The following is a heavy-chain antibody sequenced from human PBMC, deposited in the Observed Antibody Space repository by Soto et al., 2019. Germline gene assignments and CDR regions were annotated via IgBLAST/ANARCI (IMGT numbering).Heavy chain of an antibody. V-gene: IGHV4-39*01. D-gene: IGHD4-4*01. Sequence: SETLSLTCTVSGGSISSSSYYWGWIRQPPGKGLEWIGSIYYSGSTYYNPSRKSRVTISVDTSKNQFSLKLSSVTAADTAVYYCARVYSNYDAFDIWGQGTMVTVSS. J-gene: IGHJ3*02. CDR1: GGSISSSSYY. CDR2: IYYSGST. CDR3: ARVYSNYDAFDI.